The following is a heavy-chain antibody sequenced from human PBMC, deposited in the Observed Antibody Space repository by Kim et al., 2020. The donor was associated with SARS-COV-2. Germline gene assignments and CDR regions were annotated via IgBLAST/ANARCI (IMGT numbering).Heavy chain of an antibody. V-gene: IGHV4-34*01. Sequence: SETLSLTCAVYGGSFSGYYWSWIRQPPGKGLEWIGEINHSGSTNYNPSLKSRVTISVDTSKNQFSLKLSSVTAADTAVYYCARVSSGFTGGTFDYWGQGTLVTVSS. CDR3: ARVSSGFTGGTFDY. J-gene: IGHJ4*02. CDR2: INHSGST. CDR1: GGSFSGYY. D-gene: IGHD5-12*01.